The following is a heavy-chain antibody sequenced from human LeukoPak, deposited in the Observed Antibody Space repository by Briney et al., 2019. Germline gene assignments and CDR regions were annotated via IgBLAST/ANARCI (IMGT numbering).Heavy chain of an antibody. V-gene: IGHV1-69*05. CDR2: IIPIFGTA. J-gene: IGHJ4*02. Sequence: GSSVKVSCKXSGGTFSSYAISWVRQAPGQGLEWMGWIIPIFGTANYAQKFQGRVTITTDESTSTAYMELSSLRSEDTAVYYCARANFKGLTYYYDSSGYSDWGQGTLVTVSS. CDR1: GGTFSSYA. CDR3: ARANFKGLTYYYDSSGYSD. D-gene: IGHD3-22*01.